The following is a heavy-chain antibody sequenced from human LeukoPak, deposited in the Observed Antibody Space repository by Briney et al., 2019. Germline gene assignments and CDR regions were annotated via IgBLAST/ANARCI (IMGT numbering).Heavy chain of an antibody. Sequence: GGSLRLSCAASGFTFSSYAMSWVRQAPGKGLEWVSAISGSGGSTNYAVSVKGRFTISRDNAKNTLYLQMNSLRAEDTAVYYCARTKGSVSSYEYWGQGTLVTVSS. CDR2: ISGSGGST. CDR1: GFTFSSYA. V-gene: IGHV3-23*01. D-gene: IGHD1-26*01. J-gene: IGHJ4*02. CDR3: ARTKGSVSSYEY.